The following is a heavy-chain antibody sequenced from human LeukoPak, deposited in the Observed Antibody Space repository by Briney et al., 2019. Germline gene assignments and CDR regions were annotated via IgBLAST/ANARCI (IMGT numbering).Heavy chain of an antibody. CDR3: ARDSGGNYGDYDGIGAFDI. Sequence: PSETLSLTCAVSGYSISSGYYWGWIRQPPGKGLEWIGSIYPSGSTYYNPSLKSRVTISVDTSKNQFSLKLSSVTAADTAVYYCARDSGGNYGDYDGIGAFDIWGQGTMATVSS. V-gene: IGHV4-38-2*02. D-gene: IGHD4-17*01. J-gene: IGHJ3*02. CDR2: IYPSGST. CDR1: GYSISSGYY.